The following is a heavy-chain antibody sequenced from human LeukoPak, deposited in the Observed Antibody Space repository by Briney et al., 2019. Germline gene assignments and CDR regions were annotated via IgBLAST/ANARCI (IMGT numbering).Heavy chain of an antibody. D-gene: IGHD1-26*01. J-gene: IGHJ4*02. CDR3: ARGRWEIADY. Sequence: SETLSLTCAVYGESFSGYYWSWIRQPPGKGLEWIGEINHSGSANYNPSLKSRITISVDMSKNQFSLKLSSVTAADTAVYYCARGRWEIADYWGQGTLVTVSS. V-gene: IGHV4-34*01. CDR1: GESFSGYY. CDR2: INHSGSA.